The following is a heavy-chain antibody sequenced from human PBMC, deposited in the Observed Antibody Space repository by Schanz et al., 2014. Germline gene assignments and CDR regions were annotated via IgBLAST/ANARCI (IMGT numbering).Heavy chain of an antibody. CDR1: GFIFSGYA. V-gene: IGHV3-30*04. Sequence: QVQLVESGGGVVQPGNSLRLSCAASGFIFSGYAMIWVRQAPGKGLEWVAVITYDGSNKYYADSVKGRFTISKHNSRHTLYLQMDSLTTDDTAVYYCARTDQQMQGHDSWGQGTLVIVSS. J-gene: IGHJ5*02. D-gene: IGHD2-2*01. CDR3: ARTDQQMQGHDS. CDR2: ITYDGSNK.